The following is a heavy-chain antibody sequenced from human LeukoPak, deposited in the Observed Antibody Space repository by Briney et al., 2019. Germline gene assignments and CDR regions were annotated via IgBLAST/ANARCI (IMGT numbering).Heavy chain of an antibody. D-gene: IGHD4-17*01. CDR2: ISAYNGNT. J-gene: IGHJ6*02. CDR1: GYTFTSYG. CDR3: AREAGDGDYMRGYYYGMDV. Sequence: ASVKVSCKASGYTFTSYGISWVRQAPGQVLEWMGWISAYNGNTNYAQKLQGRVTMTTDTSTSTAYMELRSLRSDDTAVYYCAREAGDGDYMRGYYYGMDVWGQGTTVTVSS. V-gene: IGHV1-18*01.